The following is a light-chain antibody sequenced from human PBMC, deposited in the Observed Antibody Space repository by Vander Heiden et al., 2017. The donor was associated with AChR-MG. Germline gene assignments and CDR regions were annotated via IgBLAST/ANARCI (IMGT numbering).Light chain of an antibody. J-gene: IGKJ1*01. CDR2: GAS. V-gene: IGKV3-15*01. Sequence: EIVMTQSPATLSVSPGERATLSCRASQSVSTNLAWYQQKPGQAPRLLIYGASTRATGIPARFSGSGSGTEFTLTINSLQSEDFAVYYCQQDNNWPWTFGQGTKVEIK. CDR3: QQDNNWPWT. CDR1: QSVSTN.